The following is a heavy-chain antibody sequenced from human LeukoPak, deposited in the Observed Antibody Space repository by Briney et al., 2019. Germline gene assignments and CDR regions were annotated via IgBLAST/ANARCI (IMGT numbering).Heavy chain of an antibody. CDR3: ARERGCSSTSCYKGVYYYYYYMDV. D-gene: IGHD2-2*02. V-gene: IGHV4-39*07. J-gene: IGHJ6*03. CDR1: GGSISSSSYY. Sequence: SETLSLTCTVSGGSISSSSYYWGWIRQPPGKGLEWIGSIYYSGSTYYNPSLKSRVTISVDTSKNQFSLKLSSVTAADTAVYYCARERGCSSTSCYKGVYYYYYYMDVWGKGTTVTVSS. CDR2: IYYSGST.